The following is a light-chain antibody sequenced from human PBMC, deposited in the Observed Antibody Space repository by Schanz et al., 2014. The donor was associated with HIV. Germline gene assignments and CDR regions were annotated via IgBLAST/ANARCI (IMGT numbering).Light chain of an antibody. J-gene: IGLJ2*01. V-gene: IGLV4-69*02. CDR3: QTWATGIVV. CDR2: LNSDGSH. Sequence: QLVLTQSSSASVSLGSSVKLTCSLSSGHSIYTIAWHQQQPGKAPRYLMNLNSDGSHSKGDGIPDRFSGSSSGAERYLTISSLQSDDEADYYCQTWATGIVVFGGGTKLTVL. CDR1: SGHSIYT.